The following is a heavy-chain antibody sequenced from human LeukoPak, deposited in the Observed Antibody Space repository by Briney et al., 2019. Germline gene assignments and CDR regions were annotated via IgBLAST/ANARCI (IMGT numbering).Heavy chain of an antibody. CDR1: DVSISSQY. V-gene: IGHV4-4*09. CDR2: ISPSGSI. Sequence: ASETLSLTCTVSDVSISSQYWSWIREPPGKGLEWIGYISPSGSINYNPSLESRLAMSRDTSKNQFSLRLTGVTAADTAVYYCARGLKGTNAVDYWGQGILVTVSS. CDR3: ARGLKGTNAVDY. D-gene: IGHD2-8*01. J-gene: IGHJ4*02.